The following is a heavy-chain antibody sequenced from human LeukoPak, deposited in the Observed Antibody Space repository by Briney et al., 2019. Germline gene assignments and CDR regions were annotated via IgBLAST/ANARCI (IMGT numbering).Heavy chain of an antibody. D-gene: IGHD2-2*02. CDR3: ARGQYCSGTSCYTYYYYYNMDV. J-gene: IGHJ6*02. CDR1: GFTFSSHA. CDR2: ISNDGNNK. Sequence: GRSLRLSCAASGFTFSSHAVHWVRQAPGKGLEWVAVISNDGNNKYYGDSVKGRFTISRDNSKNTLYLLMNSLRADDMAVYYCARGQYCSGTSCYTYYYYYNMDVWGQGTTVTVSS. V-gene: IGHV3-30*04.